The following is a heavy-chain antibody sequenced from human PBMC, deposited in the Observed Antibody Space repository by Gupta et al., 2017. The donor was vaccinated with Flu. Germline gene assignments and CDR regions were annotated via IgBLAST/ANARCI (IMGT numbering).Heavy chain of an antibody. CDR3: ARSQWDK. CDR2: ISMRDEF. Sequence: EVQLVESGGGLVQPGGSLTLSCFASGFIINRLELSWVRQGPGRGLEWVSFISMRDEFYYADSVRGRFTISREIAKNSLYLQMSGLRDEDTAVYYCARSQWDKWGQGTLVTVSS. D-gene: IGHD1-26*01. J-gene: IGHJ4*02. CDR1: GFIINRLE. V-gene: IGHV3-48*03.